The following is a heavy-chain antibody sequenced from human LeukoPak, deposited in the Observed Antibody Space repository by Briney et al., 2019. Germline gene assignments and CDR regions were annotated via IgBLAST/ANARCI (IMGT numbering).Heavy chain of an antibody. Sequence: GGSLRLSCSASGFTFSSYAMHWARQAPGKGLEWVAVISDDGSNKFYADSVRGRFTISRDNSKNTLFLQMNNLRVEETAVYHCARGTGHYYYMDVWGKGTTVTVSS. D-gene: IGHD1-14*01. CDR1: GFTFSSYA. CDR3: ARGTGHYYYMDV. J-gene: IGHJ6*03. V-gene: IGHV3-30-3*01. CDR2: ISDDGSNK.